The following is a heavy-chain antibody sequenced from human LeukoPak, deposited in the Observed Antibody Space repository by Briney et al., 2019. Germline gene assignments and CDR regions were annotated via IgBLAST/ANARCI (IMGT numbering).Heavy chain of an antibody. D-gene: IGHD1-20*01. Sequence: ASVKVSCKASGYTFTSYDINWVRQATGQGLEWMAWMNPNSGNTGYAQKFQGRVTMTRNTSISTAYMELSSLRSEDTAVYYCARALPANWNDADDAFDIWGQGTMVTVSS. CDR1: GYTFTSYD. CDR2: MNPNSGNT. CDR3: ARALPANWNDADDAFDI. V-gene: IGHV1-8*01. J-gene: IGHJ3*02.